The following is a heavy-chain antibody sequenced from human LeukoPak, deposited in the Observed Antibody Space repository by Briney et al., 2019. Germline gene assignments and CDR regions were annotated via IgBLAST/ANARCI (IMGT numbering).Heavy chain of an antibody. CDR3: AKALAKGHCSSTSCYPNLDY. Sequence: PGGSLRLSCAASGFTFSSYAMSWVRQAPGKGLEWVSVISGSGGSTYYADSVKGRFTISRDNSKNTLYLQMNSLRAEDTAVYYCAKALAKGHCSSTSCYPNLDYWGQGTLVTVSS. CDR2: ISGSGGST. V-gene: IGHV3-23*01. D-gene: IGHD2-2*01. CDR1: GFTFSSYA. J-gene: IGHJ4*02.